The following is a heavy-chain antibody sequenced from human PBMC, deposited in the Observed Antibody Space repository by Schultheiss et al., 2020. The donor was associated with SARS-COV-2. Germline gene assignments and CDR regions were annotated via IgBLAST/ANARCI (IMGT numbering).Heavy chain of an antibody. CDR3: ANFPRGYYYGIDV. V-gene: IGHV3-11*01. J-gene: IGHJ6*02. Sequence: GGSLRLSCAASGFTFSDYSMSWIRQAPGKGLEWVSYISSSGSTIYYADSVKGRFTISRDNSKNSLYLQMNSLRAEDTAVYYCANFPRGYYYGIDVWGQGTTVTVSS. CDR2: ISSSGSTI. CDR1: GFTFSDYS. D-gene: IGHD3-16*01.